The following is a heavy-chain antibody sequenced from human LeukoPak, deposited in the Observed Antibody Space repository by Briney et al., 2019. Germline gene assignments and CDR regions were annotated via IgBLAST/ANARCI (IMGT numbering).Heavy chain of an antibody. CDR2: ISYDGSNK. V-gene: IGHV3-30*04. J-gene: IGHJ4*02. CDR3: ARGYYDSNLL. Sequence: GGSLRLSCAASGFTFSSYAMHWVRQAPGKGLEWVAVISYDGSNKYYADSVKGRFTISRDNSKNTLYLQMNSLRAEDTAVYYCARGYYDSNLLWGQGTLVTDSS. D-gene: IGHD3-22*01. CDR1: GFTFSSYA.